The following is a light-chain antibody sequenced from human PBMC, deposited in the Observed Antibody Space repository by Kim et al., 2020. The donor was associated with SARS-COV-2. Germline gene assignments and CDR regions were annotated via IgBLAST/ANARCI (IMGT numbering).Light chain of an antibody. V-gene: IGLV3-19*01. CDR3: NSRDSNENVF. CDR1: SLRSYY. CDR2: GKN. Sequence: VALGPTVRITSHGDSLRSYYATWYQQKPGQAPILVIYGKNNRPSGIPDRFSGSSSGNTASLTITGTQAGDEADYYCNSRDSNENVFFGGGTQLTVL. J-gene: IGLJ2*01.